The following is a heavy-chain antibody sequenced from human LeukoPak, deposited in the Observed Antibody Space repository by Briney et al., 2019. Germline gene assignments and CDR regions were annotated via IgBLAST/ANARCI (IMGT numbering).Heavy chain of an antibody. V-gene: IGHV1-24*01. CDR1: GYTLTELS. CDR3: VSTGFSGYIYSFDP. Sequence: ASVKVSCTVSGYTLTELSMHWVRQAPGKGLEWMGGFDPEDGETIYAQKFQGRVTMTEDTSTDTAYMELSSLRSEDTAVYYCVSTGFSGYIYSFDPWGQGTLVTVSS. J-gene: IGHJ5*02. CDR2: FDPEDGET. D-gene: IGHD5-12*01.